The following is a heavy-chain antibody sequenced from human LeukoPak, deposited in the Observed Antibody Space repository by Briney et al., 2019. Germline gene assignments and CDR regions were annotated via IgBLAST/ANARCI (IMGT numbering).Heavy chain of an antibody. CDR2: ISKDAKYK. D-gene: IGHD1-26*01. CDR3: ATAGSGTFSDLDY. J-gene: IGHJ4*02. CDR1: GFTFSTYA. V-gene: IGHV3-30*04. Sequence: PGGSLRLSCAASGFTFSTYAMHWVRQAPGKGLEWVAVISKDAKYKSYADSVKGRLTIFRDNSDNTLFLQMNSLRVDDTAVYYCATAGSGTFSDLDYWGQGTLVTVSS.